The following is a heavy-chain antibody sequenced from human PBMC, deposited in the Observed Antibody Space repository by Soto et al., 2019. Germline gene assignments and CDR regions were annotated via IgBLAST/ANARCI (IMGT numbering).Heavy chain of an antibody. J-gene: IGHJ6*02. V-gene: IGHV1-18*01. Sequence: ASVKVSCKASGYTFTSYGISWVRQAPGQGLEWMGWISAYNGNTNYAQKLQGRVTMTTDTSTSTAYMELRSLRSDDTAVYYCAREVRYFDWLLCYGMDVWGQGTTVTVSS. CDR3: AREVRYFDWLLCYGMDV. CDR2: ISAYNGNT. D-gene: IGHD3-9*01. CDR1: GYTFTSYG.